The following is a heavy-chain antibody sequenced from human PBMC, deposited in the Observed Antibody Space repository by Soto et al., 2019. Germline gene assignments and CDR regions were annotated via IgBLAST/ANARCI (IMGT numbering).Heavy chain of an antibody. Sequence: ASVKVSCKASGYTFTSYGISWVRQAPGQGLEWMGWISAYNGNTNYAQKLQGRVTMTTDTSTSTAYMELRSLRSDDTAVYYCARDTPHVDTAMVFDYWGQGTLVTVSS. CDR3: ARDTPHVDTAMVFDY. CDR1: GYTFTSYG. V-gene: IGHV1-18*01. D-gene: IGHD5-18*01. J-gene: IGHJ4*02. CDR2: ISAYNGNT.